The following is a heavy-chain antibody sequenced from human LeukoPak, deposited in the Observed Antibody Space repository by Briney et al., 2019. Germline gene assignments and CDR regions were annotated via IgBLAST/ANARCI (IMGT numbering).Heavy chain of an antibody. J-gene: IGHJ3*01. CDR2: IGVSAGST. Sequence: GGSLRLSCAASGLRVSSNFKSWVRQAPGKGLEWVSAIGVSAGSTYYADFAKGRFTISRDNSKNTVYLQMNNLSAEDTAVYYCTTLIIILSGAFDFWGQGTMVSVSS. CDR1: GLRVSSNF. D-gene: IGHD2/OR15-2a*01. V-gene: IGHV3-23*01. CDR3: TTLIIILSGAFDF.